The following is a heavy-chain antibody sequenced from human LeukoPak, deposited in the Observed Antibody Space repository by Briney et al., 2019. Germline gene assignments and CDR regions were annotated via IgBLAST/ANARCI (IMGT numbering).Heavy chain of an antibody. Sequence: MPSETLSLTCAVSGYSTSSGFHWGWIRQPPGKGLEWVGNIHHSWNTYYNPSLKSRVTISLDTSKNQFSLKLSSVTATDTAVYYCARINWTPDYWGQGTLVTVSS. J-gene: IGHJ4*02. D-gene: IGHD1-1*01. CDR3: ARINWTPDY. CDR2: IHHSWNT. CDR1: GYSTSSGFH. V-gene: IGHV4-38-2*01.